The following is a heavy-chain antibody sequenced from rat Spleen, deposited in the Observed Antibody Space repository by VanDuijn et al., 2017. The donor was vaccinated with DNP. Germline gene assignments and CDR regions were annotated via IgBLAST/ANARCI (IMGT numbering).Heavy chain of an antibody. CDR3: IRWNSGHFDY. CDR1: GFSFSYYY. D-gene: IGHD4-3*01. V-gene: IGHV5-22*01. CDR2: IGSDVYAP. J-gene: IGHJ2*01. Sequence: EVQLVESGGGLVQPGRSLKLSCAASGFSFSYYYMAWVRQAPTKGLEWVAYIGSDVYAPYYGDSVKGRFAISRDNVKSTLYLQMNRLRSQNKATYYCIRWNSGHFDYWCQGVMVTVSS.